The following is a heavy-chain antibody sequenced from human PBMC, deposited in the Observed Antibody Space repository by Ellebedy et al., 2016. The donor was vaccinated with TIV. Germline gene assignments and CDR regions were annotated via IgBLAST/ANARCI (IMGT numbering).Heavy chain of an antibody. Sequence: MPSETLSLTCTVSGGSISSYYWSRIRQPPGKGLEWIGYIYYSGSTNYNPSLKSRVTISVDTSKNQFSLKLSSVTAADTAVYYCARASKVFWSGSKPHFDYWGQGTLVTVSS. J-gene: IGHJ4*02. CDR3: ARASKVFWSGSKPHFDY. CDR1: GGSISSYY. V-gene: IGHV4-59*01. CDR2: IYYSGST. D-gene: IGHD3-3*01.